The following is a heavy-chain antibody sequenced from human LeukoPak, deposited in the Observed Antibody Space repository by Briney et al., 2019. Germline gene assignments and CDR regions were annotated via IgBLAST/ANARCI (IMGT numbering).Heavy chain of an antibody. CDR2: INPSGGST. CDR1: GYMFTNYY. D-gene: IGHD1-26*01. J-gene: IGHJ4*02. CDR3: ARVPLGGSQLYSFDY. V-gene: IGHV1-46*01. Sequence: ASVKVSCKASGYMFTNYYIHWVRQAPGQGLEWMGVINPSGGSTSYAEKFQGRVTMTRDTSTSTVYMELSSLRPDDTAVYYCARVPLGGSQLYSFDYWGQGTLVTVSS.